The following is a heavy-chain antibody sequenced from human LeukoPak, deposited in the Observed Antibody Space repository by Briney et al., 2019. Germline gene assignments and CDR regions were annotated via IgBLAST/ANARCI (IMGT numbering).Heavy chain of an antibody. V-gene: IGHV3-74*01. CDR2: INSDGSST. D-gene: IGHD3-10*01. CDR3: ARVGMVRGVIYYGMDV. Sequence: GGSLRLSCAASGSTFSSYWMHWVRQAPGKGLVWVSRINSDGSSTSYADSVKGRFTISRDNAKNTLYLQMNSLRAEDTAVYYCARVGMVRGVIYYGMDVWGQGTTVTVSS. J-gene: IGHJ6*02. CDR1: GSTFSSYW.